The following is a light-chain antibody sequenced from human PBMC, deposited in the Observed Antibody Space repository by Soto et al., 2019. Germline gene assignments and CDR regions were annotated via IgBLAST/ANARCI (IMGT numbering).Light chain of an antibody. J-gene: IGKJ5*01. CDR2: AAS. V-gene: IGKV1-27*01. CDR3: QQRNIWPPVT. CDR1: QDITSY. Sequence: DIQMTQSPSSLSPSVGDRVTITCRASQDITSYLAWYQQKPGKVPKLLIYAASTLQSGVPSRFSGSGSGTDFTLTISSLQPEDFAVYYCQQRNIWPPVTFGQGTRLEIK.